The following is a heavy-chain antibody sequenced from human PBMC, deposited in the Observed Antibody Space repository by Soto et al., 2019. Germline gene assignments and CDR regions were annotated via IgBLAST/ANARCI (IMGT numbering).Heavy chain of an antibody. J-gene: IGHJ6*02. Sequence: PTETLSLTCTVSGGSVSSGSYYWSWIRQPPGKGLEWIGYIYYSGSTHYNPSLKSRLSISLDTSKNHFSLKLSSVTAADSAVYYSARRRNFKPKDRDPSYSYGMDVWGHGNTVYVS. V-gene: IGHV4-61*03. CDR3: ARRRNFKPKDRDPSYSYGMDV. CDR1: GGSVSSGSYY. CDR2: IYYSGST. D-gene: IGHD1-7*01.